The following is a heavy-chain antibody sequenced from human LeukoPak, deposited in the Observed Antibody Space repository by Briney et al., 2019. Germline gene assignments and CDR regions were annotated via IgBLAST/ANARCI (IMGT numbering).Heavy chain of an antibody. CDR1: GFTFSTYN. Sequence: GGSLRLSCAASGFTFSTYNMNWVRQAPGKGLEWVSSISSSSSYIYYADSVKGRFTISRDNVKNSLYLQMNSLRAEDTAVYYCARDSGDGYFDYWGQGTLVTVSS. D-gene: IGHD3-10*01. J-gene: IGHJ4*02. CDR2: ISSSSSYI. V-gene: IGHV3-21*01. CDR3: ARDSGDGYFDY.